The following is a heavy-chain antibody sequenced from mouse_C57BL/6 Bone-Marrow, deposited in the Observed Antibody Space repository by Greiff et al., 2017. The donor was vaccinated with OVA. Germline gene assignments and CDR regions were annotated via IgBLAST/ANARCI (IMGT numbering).Heavy chain of an antibody. D-gene: IGHD1-1*01. CDR1: GYTFTSYW. J-gene: IGHJ3*01. V-gene: IGHV1-55*01. CDR2: IYPGSGST. CDR3: ARPHYGSSWFAY. Sequence: QVQLQQPGAELVKPGASVKMSCKASGYTFTSYWITWVKQRPGQGLEWIGDIYPGSGSTNYNEKFKSKATLTVDTSSSTAYMQLSSLTSEDSAVYYCARPHYGSSWFAYWGQGTLVTVSA.